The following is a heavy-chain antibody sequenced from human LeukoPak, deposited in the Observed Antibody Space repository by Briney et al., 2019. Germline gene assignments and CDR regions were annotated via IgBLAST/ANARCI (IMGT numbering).Heavy chain of an antibody. J-gene: IGHJ3*02. CDR3: ARVGATGVFDI. D-gene: IGHD3-10*01. Sequence: GGSLRLSCAASGFTFSSYDMHWVRQVTGKGLEWVSAIGSGGDTHYAVSIKGRFTISRENAENSLFLQMNSLRVGDTAVYYCARVGATGVFDIWGQGTMVTVSS. CDR2: IGSGGDT. V-gene: IGHV3-13*04. CDR1: GFTFSSYD.